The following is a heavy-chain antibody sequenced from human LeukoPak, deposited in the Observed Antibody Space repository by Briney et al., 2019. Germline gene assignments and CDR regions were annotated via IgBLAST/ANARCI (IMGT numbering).Heavy chain of an antibody. V-gene: IGHV3-7*03. D-gene: IGHD6-19*01. CDR2: IKQDGSEK. CDR1: GLSFSSYW. Sequence: GGSLRLSCAASGLSFSSYWMSWVRQAPGKGLEWVANIKQDGSEKYYVDSVKGRFTISRDNSKNSLYLQMNSLRAEDTAVYYCAKESSGGWYFDYWGQGTLVTVSS. J-gene: IGHJ4*02. CDR3: AKESSGGWYFDY.